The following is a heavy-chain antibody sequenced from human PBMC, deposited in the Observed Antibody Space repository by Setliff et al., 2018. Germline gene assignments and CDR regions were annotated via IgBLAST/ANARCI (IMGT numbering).Heavy chain of an antibody. CDR3: ARVTHPRGSPDF. V-gene: IGHV2-70*11. CDR1: GFSLSTSAMC. CDR2: IDWDGAK. J-gene: IGHJ1*01. Sequence: SGPTLVNPTQTLTLTCPFSGFSLSTSAMCVGWIRQPPGKALEWLARIDWDGAKYYNLSLRTRLTISRDTSKNQVLLTMTDMEPVDTATYYCARVTHPRGSPDFWGQGTLVTVSS. D-gene: IGHD6-25*01.